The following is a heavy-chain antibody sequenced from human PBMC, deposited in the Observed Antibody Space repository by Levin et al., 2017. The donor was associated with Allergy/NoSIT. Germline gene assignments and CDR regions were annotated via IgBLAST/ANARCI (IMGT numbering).Heavy chain of an antibody. J-gene: IGHJ4*02. Sequence: GGSLRLSCAASGFTFDDYGMNWVRQAPGKGLEWVSGINCKGGRTGYADSVKGRFTISRDNAKNSLYLQMNSLRAEDTALYYCAREKGIAVAGGFDYWGQGTLVTVSS. D-gene: IGHD6-19*01. V-gene: IGHV3-20*04. CDR2: INCKGGRT. CDR1: GFTFDDYG. CDR3: AREKGIAVAGGFDY.